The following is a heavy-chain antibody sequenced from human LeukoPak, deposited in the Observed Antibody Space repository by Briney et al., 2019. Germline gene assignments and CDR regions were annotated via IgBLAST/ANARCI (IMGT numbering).Heavy chain of an antibody. V-gene: IGHV4-4*07. J-gene: IGHJ3*02. CDR3: ARDLVVVIPWAFDI. CDR2: IYTSGST. CDR1: GGSISSYY. D-gene: IGHD2-21*01. Sequence: SETLSLTCTVSGGSISSYYWSWIRQPAGKGLEWIGRIYTSGSTNYNPSLKSRVTMSVDTSKNQFSLKLSSVTAADTAVYYCARDLVVVIPWAFDIWGQGTMVTVSS.